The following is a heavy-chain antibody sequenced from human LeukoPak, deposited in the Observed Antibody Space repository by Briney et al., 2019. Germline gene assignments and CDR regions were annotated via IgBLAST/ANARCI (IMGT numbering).Heavy chain of an antibody. CDR2: INHSGST. J-gene: IGHJ6*02. D-gene: IGHD2-21*01. CDR3: ARGYSVAPRKLYYYYYGMDV. V-gene: IGHV4-34*01. CDR1: GGSFSGYY. Sequence: SETLSLTCAVYGGSFSGYYWSWIRQPPGKGLEWIGEINHSGSTNYNPSLKSRVTISVDTSKNQFSLKLSSVTAADTAVYYCARGYSVAPRKLYYYYYGMDVWGQGTTVTVSS.